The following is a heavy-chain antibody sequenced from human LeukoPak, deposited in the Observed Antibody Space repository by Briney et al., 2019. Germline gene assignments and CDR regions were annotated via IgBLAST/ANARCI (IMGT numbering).Heavy chain of an antibody. D-gene: IGHD4-17*01. V-gene: IGHV1-69*04. CDR1: GGTFSSYA. CDR2: IIPILGIA. J-gene: IGHJ5*02. Sequence: SVKVSCKASGGTFSSYAISWVRQARGQGLEWMGRIIPILGIANYAQKFQGRVTITADKSTSTAYMELSSLRSEDTAVYYCARDLDDYGDYHNWFDPWGQGTLVTVSS. CDR3: ARDLDDYGDYHNWFDP.